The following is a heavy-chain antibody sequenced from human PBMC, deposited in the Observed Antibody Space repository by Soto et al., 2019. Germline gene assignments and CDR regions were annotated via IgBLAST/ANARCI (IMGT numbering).Heavy chain of an antibody. CDR1: GYSFTRYG. Sequence: SPRICWKGAGYSFTRYGVNSVRQMPRKGREGMGGVEPSVSYTNYRQSFQGHVTISADKSISTAYLQWSSLKASDTAMYYCAVQVRHRTDSFDIWRERTM. D-gene: IGHD2-21*01. CDR2: VEPSVSYT. CDR3: AVQVRHRTDSFDI. J-gene: IGHJ3*02. V-gene: IGHV5-10-1*01.